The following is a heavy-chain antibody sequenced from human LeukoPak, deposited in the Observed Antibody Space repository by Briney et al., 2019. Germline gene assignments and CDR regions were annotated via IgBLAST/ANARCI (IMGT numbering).Heavy chain of an antibody. CDR1: GFTFSNAW. Sequence: NRGGPVRLSCAASGFTFSNAWMSWARQAPGKGLEWVGRIVTNTDGGTTDYRAPVKGRFTISRDDSKNTLYLQMNSLKTEDTAVYYCTTSGRATTRFVDYWGRGTLDRVSS. CDR3: TTSGRATTRFVDY. V-gene: IGHV3-15*04. CDR2: IVTNTDGGTT. D-gene: IGHD1-26*01. J-gene: IGHJ4*02.